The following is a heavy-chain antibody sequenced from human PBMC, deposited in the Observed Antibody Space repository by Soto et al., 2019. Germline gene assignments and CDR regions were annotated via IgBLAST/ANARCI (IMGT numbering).Heavy chain of an antibody. D-gene: IGHD5-12*01. CDR3: ARRDGYNRGYFDY. J-gene: IGHJ4*02. CDR1: GYTLTELS. Sequence: GASVKVSCKVSGYTLTELSMHWVRQAPGKGLEWMGGFDPEDGETIYAQKFQGRVTITADESTSTAYMELSSLRSEDTAVYYCARRDGYNRGYFDYWGQGTLVTVSS. CDR2: FDPEDGET. V-gene: IGHV1-24*01.